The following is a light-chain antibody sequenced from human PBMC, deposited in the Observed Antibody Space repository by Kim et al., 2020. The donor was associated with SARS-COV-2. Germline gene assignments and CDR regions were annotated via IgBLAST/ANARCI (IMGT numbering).Light chain of an antibody. CDR1: SSEVGQYNL. V-gene: IGLV2-11*01. J-gene: IGLJ3*02. CDR2: DVS. Sequence: QSALTQPRSVSGSPGQLVTISCTGTSSEVGQYNLVSWYQQHPGNAPKLIIYDVSERPSGVPVRFSGSKSGNTASLTISGLQPDDEADYYCCSYAGSYTWLFGAGTQLTVL. CDR3: CSYAGSYTWL.